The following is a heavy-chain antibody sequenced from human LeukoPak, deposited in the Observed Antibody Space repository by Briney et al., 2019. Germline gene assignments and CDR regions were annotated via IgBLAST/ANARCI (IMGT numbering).Heavy chain of an antibody. Sequence: SETLSLTCTVSGGSISSYYWSWIRQPPGKGLEWIGYIYYSGSTSYNPSLKSRVTISVDTSKNQFSLKLSSVTAADTAVYYCASHGDYAEYWGQGTLVTVSS. CDR1: GGSISSYY. J-gene: IGHJ4*02. V-gene: IGHV4-59*01. D-gene: IGHD4-17*01. CDR2: IYYSGST. CDR3: ASHGDYAEY.